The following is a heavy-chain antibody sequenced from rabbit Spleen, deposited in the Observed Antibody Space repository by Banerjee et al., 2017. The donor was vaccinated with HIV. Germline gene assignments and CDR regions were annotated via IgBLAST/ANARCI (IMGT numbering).Heavy chain of an antibody. Sequence: QEQLEESGGGLVKPEGSLTLTCTASGFTISSSDYMCWVRQAPGKGLEWISCIAGSSSDFTYSATWAKGRFTISSDNAQNTLYLRLKSLTAADTATYFCLREGVWGQGTLVTV. CDR1: GFTISSSDY. CDR3: LREGV. CDR2: IAGSSSDFT. J-gene: IGHJ3*01. V-gene: IGHV1S45*01.